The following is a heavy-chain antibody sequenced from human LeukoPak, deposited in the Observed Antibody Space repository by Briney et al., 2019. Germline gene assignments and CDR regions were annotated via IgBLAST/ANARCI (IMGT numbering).Heavy chain of an antibody. CDR1: GGSISSSSYY. D-gene: IGHD2-15*01. CDR3: ARETPEAALLGYCYYYYVDV. V-gene: IGHV4-39*07. J-gene: IGHJ6*03. Sequence: SETLSLTCTVSGGSISSSSYYWGRIPQPPGKGLVWIGSIYYSGSTYYNPSLKSRVRISVDTSKDQFSLKLSSVNAADTAVYYCARETPEAALLGYCYYYYVDVWGKGTTVTVSS. CDR2: IYYSGST.